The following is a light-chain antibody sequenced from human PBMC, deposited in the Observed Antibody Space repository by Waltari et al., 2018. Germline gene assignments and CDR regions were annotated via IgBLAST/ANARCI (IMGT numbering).Light chain of an antibody. CDR3: QQYCADYMYA. CDR1: QFMRIW. CDR2: KAS. J-gene: IGKJ2*01. V-gene: IGKV1-5*03. Sequence: DIQMTQSPSTLRASVGDRVTITCRASQFMRIWLAWYQQKPGKAPKLLIYKASDLESGVPSRFSGSGYGTEFTLTINNLQPDDFASYYCQQYCADYMYAFGQGTKVEMK.